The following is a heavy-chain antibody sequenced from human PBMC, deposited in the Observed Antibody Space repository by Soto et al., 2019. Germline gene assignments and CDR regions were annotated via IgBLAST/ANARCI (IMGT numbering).Heavy chain of an antibody. D-gene: IGHD1-26*01. J-gene: IGHJ4*02. Sequence: SGPSLVNPTQTLTLTCTFSGFSLSTSGVGVGWIRQPPGKALEWLALIYWDDDKRYSPPLKSRLTITKDTSKNQVVLTMTNMDPVDTATYYCAHRPQWQLHSHLEYWGLGTLVTNSS. CDR1: GFSLSTSGVG. CDR3: AHRPQWQLHSHLEY. V-gene: IGHV2-5*02. CDR2: IYWDDDK.